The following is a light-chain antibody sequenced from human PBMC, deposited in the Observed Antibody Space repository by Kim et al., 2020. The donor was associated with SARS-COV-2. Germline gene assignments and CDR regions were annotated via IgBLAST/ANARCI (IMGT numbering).Light chain of an antibody. J-gene: IGLJ3*02. Sequence: QLVLTQSPSASASLGASVKLTCTLSSGHSSYAIAWHQQQPDKGPRYLMKLNSDGSHSKGDGIPDRFSGSSSGAERYLTISSLQSEDEADYYCQTWGTGIQGVFGGGTQLTVL. CDR2: LNSDGSH. CDR1: SGHSSYA. V-gene: IGLV4-69*01. CDR3: QTWGTGIQGV.